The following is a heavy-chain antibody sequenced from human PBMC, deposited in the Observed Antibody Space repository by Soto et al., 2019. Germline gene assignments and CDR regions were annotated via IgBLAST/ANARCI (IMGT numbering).Heavy chain of an antibody. CDR2: INPSGGST. V-gene: IGHV1-46*03. CDR3: ATSAQGGYYYYYGMDA. J-gene: IGHJ6*02. CDR1: GYTFTSYY. Sequence: GASVKVSCKASGYTFTSYYMHWVRQAPGPGLEWMGIINPSGGSTSYAQKFQGRVTMTRDTSTSTVYMELSSLRSEDTAVYYCATSAQGGYYYYYGMDAWGQGPTVTASS. D-gene: IGHD1-26*01.